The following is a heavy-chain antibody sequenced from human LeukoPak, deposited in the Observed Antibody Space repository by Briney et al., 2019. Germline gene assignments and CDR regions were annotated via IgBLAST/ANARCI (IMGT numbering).Heavy chain of an antibody. V-gene: IGHV5-51*01. CDR2: IYPGDSDT. CDR1: GYSFTNYW. J-gene: IGHJ4*02. CDR3: ARQGDTEGGYFDY. D-gene: IGHD2-21*02. Sequence: GESLKISCKGSGYSFTNYWIVWVRQMPGKGLEWMGIIYPGDSDTRYSPSFQGQVTISADKSISTAYLRWSSLKASDTAMYYCARQGDTEGGYFDYWGQGTLVTVYS.